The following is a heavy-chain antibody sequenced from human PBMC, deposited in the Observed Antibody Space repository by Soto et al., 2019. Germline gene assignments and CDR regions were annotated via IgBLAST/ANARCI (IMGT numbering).Heavy chain of an antibody. V-gene: IGHV3-21*06. Sequence: GGSLRLSXAASGFIFTRYSMNWVRQAPGKGLEWVSSISSTTNYIYYGDSMKGRFTISRDNAKNSLYLEMNSLRAEDTAVYYCARESEDLTSNFDYWGQGTLVTVS. CDR2: ISSTTNYI. CDR3: ARESEDLTSNFDY. CDR1: GFIFTRYS. J-gene: IGHJ4*02.